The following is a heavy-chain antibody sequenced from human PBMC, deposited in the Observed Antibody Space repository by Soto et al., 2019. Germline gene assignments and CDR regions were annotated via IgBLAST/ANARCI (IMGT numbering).Heavy chain of an antibody. CDR3: AREDIAEGGLYYYYGMDV. CDR2: IYSGGST. V-gene: IGHV3-66*01. CDR1: GFTVSSNY. J-gene: IGHJ6*02. Sequence: PGGSLRLSCAASGFTVSSNYMSWVRQAPGKGLEWVSVIYSGGSTYYADSVKGRFTISRDNSKNTLYLQMNSLRAEDTAVYYCAREDIAEGGLYYYYGMDVWGQGTTVTVSS. D-gene: IGHD2-15*01.